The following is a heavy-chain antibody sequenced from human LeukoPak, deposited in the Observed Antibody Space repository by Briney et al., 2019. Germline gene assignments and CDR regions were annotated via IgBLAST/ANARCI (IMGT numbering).Heavy chain of an antibody. J-gene: IGHJ6*03. D-gene: IGHD3-10*01. CDR1: GGSISSYY. Sequence: PSETLSLTCTVSGGSISSYYWSWIRQPPGKGLEWIGYIYYSGSTNYNPSLKSRVTISVDTSKNQFSLKLSSVTAADTAVYYCARGRSSMVRGYYYYYMDVWGKGTTVTVSS. CDR2: IYYSGST. V-gene: IGHV4-59*01. CDR3: ARGRSSMVRGYYYYYMDV.